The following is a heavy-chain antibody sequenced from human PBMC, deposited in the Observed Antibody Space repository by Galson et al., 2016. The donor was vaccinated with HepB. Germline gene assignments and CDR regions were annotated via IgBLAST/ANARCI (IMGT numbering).Heavy chain of an antibody. J-gene: IGHJ6*02. CDR2: VSYDGSKK. D-gene: IGHD3-22*01. Sequence: SLRLSCAASGFTFSRYVMHWVRQTPGKGLEWVAVVSYDGSKKYYADSVKGRFTISRDNSKNTLYLQMNSLRAEDTAVYYCAKVVVITNYYYYAMDVWGQGTTVTVSS. V-gene: IGHV3-30-3*01. CDR1: GFTFSRYV. CDR3: AKVVVITNYYYYAMDV.